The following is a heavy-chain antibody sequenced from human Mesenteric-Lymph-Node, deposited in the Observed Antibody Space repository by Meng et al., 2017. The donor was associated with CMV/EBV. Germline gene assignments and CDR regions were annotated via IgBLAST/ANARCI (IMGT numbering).Heavy chain of an antibody. CDR2: VRSDGTTQ. CDR3: AKNGAYCGNDCYSYSDY. V-gene: IGHV3-30*02. J-gene: IGHJ4*02. CDR1: GFIFRNYG. Sequence: GGSLRLSCAASGFIFRNYGMRWVRQAPGKGLEWVAFVRSDGTTQYYADSVKGRFTISRDNSKSTLYLQMNSLRAEDTAVYYCAKNGAYCGNDCYSYSDYWGQGALVTVSS. D-gene: IGHD2-21*01.